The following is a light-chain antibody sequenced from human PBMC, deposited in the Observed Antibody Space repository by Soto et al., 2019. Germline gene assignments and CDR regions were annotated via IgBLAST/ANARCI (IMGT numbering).Light chain of an antibody. V-gene: IGKV1-27*01. J-gene: IGKJ3*01. CDR2: AAS. CDR1: QGIRNF. CDR3: QKYSSVPV. Sequence: DIQMTQSPTSLSASVGDRVTITCRARQGIRNFGAWYQQKPGKAPKLLIYAASTLQTGDPSRFSGSGSGTDFTLTINCLQPEVVATDSCQKYSSVPVFGPGTKVEIK.